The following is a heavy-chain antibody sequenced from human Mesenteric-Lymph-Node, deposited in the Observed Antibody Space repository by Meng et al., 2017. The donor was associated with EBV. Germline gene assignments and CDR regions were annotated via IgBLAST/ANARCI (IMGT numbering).Heavy chain of an antibody. V-gene: IGHV4-34*02. D-gene: IGHD6-13*01. CDR1: GGTVSGSF. CDR2: INPSGGT. CDR3: ARSTRGYSSSWFDY. J-gene: IGHJ4*02. Sequence: HVQHQQWEAGLLRPSENPSRTCAVYGGTVSGSFCSWIRQPPGKGLEWIWEINPSGGTNYSPSLKSRVTISLATSKNQFSLKLSSVTAADTAVYYCARSTRGYSSSWFDYWSQGTLVTASS.